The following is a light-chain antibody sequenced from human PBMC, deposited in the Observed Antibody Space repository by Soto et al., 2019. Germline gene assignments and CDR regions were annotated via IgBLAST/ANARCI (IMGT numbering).Light chain of an antibody. V-gene: IGKV3-20*01. Sequence: EIVLTQSPGTLSLSPGEKATLSCRATQSVTSAYLAWYQQKPGQAPRLLIHGASTRATGIPDRFIGSGSGTDFTLTISRLEPEDFAVYHCQQYGRSPATFGPGTKLEIK. CDR2: GAS. CDR1: QSVTSAY. J-gene: IGKJ2*01. CDR3: QQYGRSPAT.